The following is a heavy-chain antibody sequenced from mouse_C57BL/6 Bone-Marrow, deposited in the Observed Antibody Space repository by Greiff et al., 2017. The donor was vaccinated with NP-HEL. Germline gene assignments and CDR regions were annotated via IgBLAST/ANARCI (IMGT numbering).Heavy chain of an antibody. D-gene: IGHD1-1*02. J-gene: IGHJ3*01. CDR3: ARWNYGFRGFAY. CDR1: GYTFTSYW. CDR2: IDPSDSYT. Sequence: QVHVKQPGAELVMPGASVKLSCKASGYTFTSYWMHWVKQRPGQGLEWIGEIDPSDSYTNYNQKFKGKSTLTVDKSSSTAYMQLSSLTSEDSAVYYCARWNYGFRGFAYWGQGTLVTVSA. V-gene: IGHV1-69*01.